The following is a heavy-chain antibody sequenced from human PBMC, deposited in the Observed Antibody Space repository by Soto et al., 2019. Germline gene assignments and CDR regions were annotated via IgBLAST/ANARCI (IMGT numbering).Heavy chain of an antibody. D-gene: IGHD6-6*01. V-gene: IGHV3-23*01. J-gene: IGHJ4*02. CDR2: ISGSGGST. CDR1: GFTFSSYA. CDR3: AKAKYRSSSGLPSY. Sequence: EVQLLESGGGLVQPGGSLRLSCAASGFTFSSYAMSWVRQAPGKGLEWVSAISGSGGSTYYADPVKGRFTISRDNSKNTLYLQVNSLRAEDTAVYYCAKAKYRSSSGLPSYWGQGTLVTVSS.